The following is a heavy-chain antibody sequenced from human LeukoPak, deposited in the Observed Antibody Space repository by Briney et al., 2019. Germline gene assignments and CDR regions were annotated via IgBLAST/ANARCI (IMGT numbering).Heavy chain of an antibody. D-gene: IGHD3-3*01. CDR1: GGTFSSYA. CDR3: ARDYDFWSGGAFDI. CDR2: INPNSGGT. J-gene: IGHJ3*02. V-gene: IGHV1-2*02. Sequence: VASVKVSCKASGGTFSSYAISWVRQAPGQGLEWMGWINPNSGGTNYAQKFQGRVTMTRDTSISTAYMELSRLRSDDTAVYYCARDYDFWSGGAFDIWGQGTMVTVSS.